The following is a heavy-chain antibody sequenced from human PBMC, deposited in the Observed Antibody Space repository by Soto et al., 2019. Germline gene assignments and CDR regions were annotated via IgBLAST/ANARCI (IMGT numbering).Heavy chain of an antibody. D-gene: IGHD3-16*01. V-gene: IGHV3-30*04. J-gene: IGHJ3*02. Sequence: GGSLRLSCAASGFTFSSYAMHWVRQAPGKGLEWVAVISYDGNNKYYGGSVKGRFTISRDNSKNTLFLQMNSLRAEDTAVYSCAKGFDYGDHDAFDIWGQGTMVTVSS. CDR2: ISYDGNNK. CDR1: GFTFSSYA. CDR3: AKGFDYGDHDAFDI.